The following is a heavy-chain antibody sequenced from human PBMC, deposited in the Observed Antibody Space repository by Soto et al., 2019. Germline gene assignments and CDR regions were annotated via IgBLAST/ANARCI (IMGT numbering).Heavy chain of an antibody. CDR3: ARDPPQGGYATYFDY. Sequence: SVKVSCKASGGTFSSYAISWVRQAPGQGLEWMGRIIPILGIANYAQKFQGRVTITADKSTSTAYMELSSLRSEDTAVYYCARDPPQGGYATYFDYWGQGTLVTVSS. CDR2: IIPILGIA. CDR1: GGTFSSYA. V-gene: IGHV1-69*04. J-gene: IGHJ4*02. D-gene: IGHD5-12*01.